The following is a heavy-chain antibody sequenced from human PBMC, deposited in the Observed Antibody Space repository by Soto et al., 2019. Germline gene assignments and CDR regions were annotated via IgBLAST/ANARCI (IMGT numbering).Heavy chain of an antibody. CDR3: AKLVPLYRRFDFGGGGDV. CDR1: GFTFSSYA. V-gene: IGHV3-23*01. J-gene: IGHJ6*04. Sequence: EVQLLESGGGLVQPGGSLRLSCAASGFTFSSYAMSWVRQAPGKGLEWVSAISGSGGSTYYADSVKGRFTISRDNSKNTLYLQRNSLRAEETAVYYCAKLVPLYRRFDFGGGGDVWGKGTTVTVSS. CDR2: ISGSGGST. D-gene: IGHD5-12*01.